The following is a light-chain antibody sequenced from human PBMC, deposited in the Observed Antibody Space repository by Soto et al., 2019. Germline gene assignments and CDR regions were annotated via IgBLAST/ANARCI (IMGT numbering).Light chain of an antibody. CDR3: QQSYSSPPT. V-gene: IGKV1-39*01. CDR1: QSSSNH. CDR2: AAS. Sequence: DIQMTQSPSSLSASVEDRVIITCRASQSSSNHLNWYQQKPGKAPKLLIFAASSLQSGVPSRFSGSRSGPDFTLTISSLQPEDFPTYYCQQSYSSPPTFGQGTKVDIK. J-gene: IGKJ1*01.